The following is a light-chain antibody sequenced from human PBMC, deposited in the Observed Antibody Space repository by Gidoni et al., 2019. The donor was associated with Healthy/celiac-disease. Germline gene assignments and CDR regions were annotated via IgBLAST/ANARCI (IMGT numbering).Light chain of an antibody. Sequence: DIQMTQSPSSLSASVGDRVTITCRASQGISNSLAWYQQTPGKAPKLLLYAASRLESGVPSRFSGSGSGTDYTLTISSLQPEDFATYYCQQYYSTPPYTFGQGTKLEIK. V-gene: IGKV1-NL1*01. J-gene: IGKJ2*01. CDR2: AAS. CDR3: QQYYSTPPYT. CDR1: QGISNS.